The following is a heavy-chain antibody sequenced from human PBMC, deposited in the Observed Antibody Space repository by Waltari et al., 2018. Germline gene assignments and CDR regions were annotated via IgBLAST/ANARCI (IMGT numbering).Heavy chain of an antibody. CDR1: GFTVSRNY. V-gene: IGHV3-53*01. J-gene: IGHJ4*02. D-gene: IGHD6-19*01. Sequence: EVQLVESGGGLIQPGGSLRLSCAASGFTVSRNYMSWVRQAPGKGLEWVSVIYSGGSTYYADSVKGRFTISRDNSKNTLYLQMNSLRAEDTAVYYCAKGLGRLVSGEFDYWGQGTLVTVSS. CDR3: AKGLGRLVSGEFDY. CDR2: IYSGGST.